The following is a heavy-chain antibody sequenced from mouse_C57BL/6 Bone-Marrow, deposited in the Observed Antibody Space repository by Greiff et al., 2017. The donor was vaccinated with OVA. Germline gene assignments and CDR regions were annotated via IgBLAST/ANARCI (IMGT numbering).Heavy chain of an antibody. CDR3: ARHGGSRGDY. CDR1: GFTFSDYG. Sequence: DVQLVESGGGLVQPGGSLKHSCAASGFTFSDYGMAWVRQAPRKGPEWVAFISNLAYSIYYADTVTGRFTISRENAKNTLYLEMSSLRSEDTAMYYCARHGGSRGDYWGQGTSVTVSS. CDR2: ISNLAYSI. V-gene: IGHV5-15*01. J-gene: IGHJ4*01.